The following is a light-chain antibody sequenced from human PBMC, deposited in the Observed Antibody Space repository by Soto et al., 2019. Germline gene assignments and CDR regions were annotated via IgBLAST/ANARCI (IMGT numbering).Light chain of an antibody. V-gene: IGKV3-15*01. Sequence: DILMTQSPATLSVSPGERATLSCRASQSVSSNLAWYQQKPGQAPRLLIYGASTRATGVSARFSGSGSGTEFTLTISNLQSEDFAVYHCQQYDKWPRTFGQGTKVDIK. J-gene: IGKJ1*01. CDR3: QQYDKWPRT. CDR1: QSVSSN. CDR2: GAS.